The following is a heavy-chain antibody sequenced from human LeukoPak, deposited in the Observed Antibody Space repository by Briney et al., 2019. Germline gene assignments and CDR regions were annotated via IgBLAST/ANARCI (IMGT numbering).Heavy chain of an antibody. V-gene: IGHV4-39*06. CDR1: GGSSSSSNYY. D-gene: IGHD6-13*01. CDR2: IYYSGTT. CDR3: ARSRSVGAAGTDWFDP. J-gene: IGHJ5*02. Sequence: SETLSLTCTVSGGSSSSSNYYWDWIRQPPGKGLEWIGSIYYSGTTYYNPSLKSRVTISVDTSKNQFTLKLYSVTAADTAVYYCARSRSVGAAGTDWFDPWGQGTLVTVSS.